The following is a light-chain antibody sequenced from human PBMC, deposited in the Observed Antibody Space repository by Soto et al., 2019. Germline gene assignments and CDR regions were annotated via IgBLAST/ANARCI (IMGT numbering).Light chain of an antibody. J-gene: IGLJ1*01. CDR3: SSYTSSSTYV. CDR2: EVS. V-gene: IGLV2-14*01. CDR1: SSDVGGYNY. Sequence: QSVLTQPASVSGSPGQSITISCTGTSSDVGGYNYVPWYQQHPGKAPQLMIYEVSNRPSGVSNRFSGSKSGNTASLTISGLQAEDEADYYCSSYTSSSTYVLGTGTKVTVL.